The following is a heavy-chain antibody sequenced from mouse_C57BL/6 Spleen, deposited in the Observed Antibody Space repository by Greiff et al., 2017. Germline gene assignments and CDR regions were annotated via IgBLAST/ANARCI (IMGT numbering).Heavy chain of an antibody. CDR3: ANDSSGHTSDD. J-gene: IGHJ2*01. V-gene: IGHV1-55*01. CDR1: GYTFTSYW. Sequence: QVQLQQPGAELVKPGASVKMSCKASGYTFTSYWITWVKQRPGQGLEWIGDIYPGSGSTNYNEKFKSKATLTVDTSSSTAYMQLSSLTAEDSAVYYCANDSSGHTSDDWGKGTTLTVSS. D-gene: IGHD3-2*02. CDR2: IYPGSGST.